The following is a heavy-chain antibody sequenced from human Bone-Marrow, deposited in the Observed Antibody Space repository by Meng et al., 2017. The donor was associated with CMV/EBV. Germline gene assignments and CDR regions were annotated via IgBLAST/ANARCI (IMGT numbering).Heavy chain of an antibody. CDR1: GYTFTGYY. J-gene: IGHJ4*02. V-gene: IGHV1-2*02. Sequence: ASVKVSCKASGYTFTGYYIHWVRQAPGQGLEWMGWINPNSGGTNYAQKFQGRVTMTRDTSISTAYMELSRLRSDDTAVYYCARVIRGYERVDYWGQGTLVTVSS. CDR3: ARVIRGYERVDY. D-gene: IGHD5-12*01. CDR2: INPNSGGT.